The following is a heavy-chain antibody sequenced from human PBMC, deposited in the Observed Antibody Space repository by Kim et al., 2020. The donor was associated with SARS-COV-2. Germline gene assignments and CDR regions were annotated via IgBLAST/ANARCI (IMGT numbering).Heavy chain of an antibody. J-gene: IGHJ5*02. CDR1: GGSISSYY. V-gene: IGHV4-59*01. D-gene: IGHD3-10*01. CDR3: ARVEYYYGSGSYYRFFDP. Sequence: SETLSLTCTVSGGSISSYYWSWIRQPPGKGLEWIGYIYYSGSTNYNPSLKSRVTISVDTSKNQFSLKLGSVTAADTAVYYCARVEYYYGSGSYYRFFDPWGQGTLVTVSS. CDR2: IYYSGST.